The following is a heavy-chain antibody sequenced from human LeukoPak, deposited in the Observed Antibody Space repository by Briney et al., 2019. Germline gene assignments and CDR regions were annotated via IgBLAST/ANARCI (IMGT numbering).Heavy chain of an antibody. J-gene: IGHJ4*02. CDR2: IRSKANSYAT. V-gene: IGHV3-73*01. CDR1: GFTFSGSA. CDR3: TSGLSVRRSNNTPVDY. Sequence: GGSLRLSCTASGFTFSGSAMHWVRQASGKGLEWVGRIRSKANSYATVYAASVKGRFTISRDDSKDTAYLQMNSLKTEDTAVYYCTSGLSVRRSNNTPVDYWGQGTLVTVSS. D-gene: IGHD1-1*01.